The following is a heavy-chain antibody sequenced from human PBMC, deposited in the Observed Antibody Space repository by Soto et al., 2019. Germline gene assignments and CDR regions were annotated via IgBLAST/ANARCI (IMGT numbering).Heavy chain of an antibody. V-gene: IGHV3-23*01. Sequence: PGGSLRLSCAASGFTFSSYAMSWVRQAPGKGLEWVSAISGSGGSTYYADSVKGRFTISRDNSKNTLYLQMNSLRAEDTAVYYCASDIVLMVYAIRDYWGQGTLVTVSS. D-gene: IGHD2-8*01. CDR2: ISGSGGST. CDR1: GFTFSSYA. J-gene: IGHJ4*02. CDR3: ASDIVLMVYAIRDY.